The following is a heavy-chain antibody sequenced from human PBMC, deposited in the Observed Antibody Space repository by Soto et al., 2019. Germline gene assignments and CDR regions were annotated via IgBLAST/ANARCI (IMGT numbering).Heavy chain of an antibody. CDR2: IYYIGST. V-gene: IGHV4-59*01. D-gene: IGHD2-2*01. CDR3: ARGLRRQLLNWFDP. Sequence: LSLTCTVSGGSISSYYWSWIRQPPGKGLEWIGYIYYIGSTNYNPSLKSRVTISVDTSKNQFSLKLSSVTAADTAVYYCARGLRRQLLNWFDPWGQGTLVTVSS. CDR1: GGSISSYY. J-gene: IGHJ5*02.